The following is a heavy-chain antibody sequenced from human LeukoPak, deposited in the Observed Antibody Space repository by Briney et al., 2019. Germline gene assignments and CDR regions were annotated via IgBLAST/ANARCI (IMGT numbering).Heavy chain of an antibody. CDR1: GFTFDDYT. D-gene: IGHD4-17*01. J-gene: IGHJ4*02. Sequence: PGGSLRLSCAASGFTFDDYTMHWVRQAPGKGLEWVSLISGDSSTTYYADSVKGRFTISRDNSKNSLYLQMNSLRIENTALYYCTKGKKVGTTGGENCDFWGQGTLVTVSS. V-gene: IGHV3-43*02. CDR3: TKGKKVGTTGGENCDF. CDR2: ISGDSSTT.